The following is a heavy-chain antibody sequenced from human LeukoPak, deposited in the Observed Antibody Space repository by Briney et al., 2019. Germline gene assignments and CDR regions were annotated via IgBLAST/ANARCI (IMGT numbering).Heavy chain of an antibody. Sequence: GGSLRLSCAASGFTFNSYAMSWVRQVPGKGLEWVSGISGGGGRTYYADSVKGRFTISRDNSKNTLYLQLNSLRAEDTAVYYCAKVGGGDYYYYMDVWGKGTTVTVSS. CDR2: ISGGGGRT. J-gene: IGHJ6*03. CDR1: GFTFNSYA. V-gene: IGHV3-23*01. D-gene: IGHD3-16*01. CDR3: AKVGGGDYYYYMDV.